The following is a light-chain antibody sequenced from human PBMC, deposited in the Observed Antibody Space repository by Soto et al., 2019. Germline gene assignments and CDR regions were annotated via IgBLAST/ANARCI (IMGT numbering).Light chain of an antibody. V-gene: IGKV1-5*03. J-gene: IGKJ1*01. CDR2: KAS. CDR3: QQYNNYGSWT. Sequence: DFQMTQSPSTLSASVGDRVTITCRASQSISAELAWYQQKPGKAPKLLIYKASSLESGVPSRFSGSGSGTEFTLTISSLQPDDFATFYCQQYNNYGSWTFGQGTKVDIK. CDR1: QSISAE.